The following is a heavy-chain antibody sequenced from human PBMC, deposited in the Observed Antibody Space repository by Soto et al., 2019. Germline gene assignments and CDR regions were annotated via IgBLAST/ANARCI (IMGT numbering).Heavy chain of an antibody. Sequence: QEQLVQSGAEVKKPGSSVKVSCKASGGLFSSYPISWVRQVPGQGLEMMGGIIPVFQTAYYTQRLQGRGTITADEYTNTAYMELSSLRSEDTVIYYCARGGSGYTWFNEFWGQGTLVTVSS. V-gene: IGHV1-69*01. CDR2: IIPVFQTA. CDR3: ARGGSGYTWFNEF. J-gene: IGHJ4*02. CDR1: GGLFSSYP. D-gene: IGHD3-3*01.